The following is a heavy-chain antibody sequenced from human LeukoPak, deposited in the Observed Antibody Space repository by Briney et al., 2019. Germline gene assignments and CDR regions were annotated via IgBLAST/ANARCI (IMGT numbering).Heavy chain of an antibody. CDR1: GFTFSSYS. V-gene: IGHV3-66*01. CDR3: AELGITMIGGV. D-gene: IGHD3-10*02. J-gene: IGHJ6*04. CDR2: IDSGGFT. Sequence: GGSLRLSCAASGFTFSSYSMNWVRQAPGKGLEWVSLIDSGGFTYYADSVKGRFTISRDNSKNTLYLQMNSLRAEDTAVYYCAELGITMIGGVWGKGTTVTISS.